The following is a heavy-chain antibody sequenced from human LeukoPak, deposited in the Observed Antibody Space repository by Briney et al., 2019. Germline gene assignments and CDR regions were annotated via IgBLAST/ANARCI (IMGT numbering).Heavy chain of an antibody. CDR3: AREVISPAATGYFDL. Sequence: SETLSLTCTVSGYSITNGYYWAWIRQPPGMGLEWIGSLYHSGRTYHNASLKSRVTMSVDTSQNHFSLNLSPVTAADTAVYYCAREVISPAATGYFDLWGRGTPVTVSS. CDR2: LYHSGRT. V-gene: IGHV4-38-2*02. J-gene: IGHJ2*01. D-gene: IGHD2-15*01. CDR1: GYSITNGYY.